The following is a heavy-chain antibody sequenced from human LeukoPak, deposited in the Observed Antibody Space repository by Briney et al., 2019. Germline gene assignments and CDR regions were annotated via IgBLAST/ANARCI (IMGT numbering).Heavy chain of an antibody. J-gene: IGHJ4*02. Sequence: GGSLRLSCAASGFTFSGYCMNWVRQAPGKGLEWVSSISTSSSYIYYADSVKGRFTISRDNAKNSLYLQMNSLRAEDTAVYYCARWGYCSSTSCYYFDYWGQGTLVTVSS. CDR1: GFTFSGYC. D-gene: IGHD2-2*01. V-gene: IGHV3-21*01. CDR3: ARWGYCSSTSCYYFDY. CDR2: ISTSSSYI.